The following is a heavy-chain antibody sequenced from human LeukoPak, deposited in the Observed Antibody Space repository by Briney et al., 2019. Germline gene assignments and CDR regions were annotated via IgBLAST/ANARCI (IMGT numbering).Heavy chain of an antibody. J-gene: IGHJ4*02. CDR2: IIPIFGTA. Sequence: GASVKVSCKASGGTFSSYAISWVRQAPGQGLEWTGGIIPIFGTANYAQKFQGRVTITTDESTSTAYMELSSLRSEDTAVYYCARDRCSSTSCSTGYFDYWGQGTLVTVSS. CDR1: GGTFSSYA. V-gene: IGHV1-69*05. CDR3: ARDRCSSTSCSTGYFDY. D-gene: IGHD2-2*01.